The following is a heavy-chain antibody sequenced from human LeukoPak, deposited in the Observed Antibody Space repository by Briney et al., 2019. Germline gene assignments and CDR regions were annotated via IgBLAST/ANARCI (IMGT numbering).Heavy chain of an antibody. CDR2: INPSGGST. V-gene: IGHV1-46*03. Sequence: ASVKVSCKASGYIFTSYYMHWVRQAPGQGLEWMGIINPSGGSTSHAQRFQGRVTMTRDTSTGTVYMELSSLRSEDTAVYYCARGIYSYGNFDYWGQGTLVTVSS. J-gene: IGHJ4*02. D-gene: IGHD5-18*01. CDR1: GYIFTSYY. CDR3: ARGIYSYGNFDY.